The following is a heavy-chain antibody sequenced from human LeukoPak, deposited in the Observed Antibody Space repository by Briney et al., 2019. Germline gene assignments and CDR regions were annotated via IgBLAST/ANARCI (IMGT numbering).Heavy chain of an antibody. CDR1: GFTFSSYG. J-gene: IGHJ4*02. D-gene: IGHD3/OR15-3a*01. CDR2: IRYDGSNK. CDR3: AKDPRRDYYFDY. V-gene: IGHV3-30*02. Sequence: GGSLRLSCAASGFTFSSYGMHWVRQAPGKGLEWVAFIRYDGSNKYYADSVKGRFTISRDNSKNTLYLQMNSMRAEDTAVYYCAKDPRRDYYFDYWGQGTLVTVSS.